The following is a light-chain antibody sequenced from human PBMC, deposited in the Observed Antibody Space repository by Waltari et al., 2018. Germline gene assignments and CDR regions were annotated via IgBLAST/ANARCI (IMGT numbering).Light chain of an antibody. V-gene: IGKV1-39*01. Sequence: DIQMTQSPSSLSASVGDRVTITCRASQSISSYLHWYQQKPGKAPKLLIYAASSLQSGVPSRFSGSGSGTDFTLTITSLQPEDFATYYCQESYSTPFTFGPGTKVAIK. J-gene: IGKJ3*01. CDR3: QESYSTPFT. CDR2: AAS. CDR1: QSISSY.